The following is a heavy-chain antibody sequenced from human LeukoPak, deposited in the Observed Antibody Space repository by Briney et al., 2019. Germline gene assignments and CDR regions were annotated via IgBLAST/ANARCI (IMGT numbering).Heavy chain of an antibody. J-gene: IGHJ5*02. CDR3: ARESAYCGGDCYRRGGWFDP. V-gene: IGHV4-34*01. D-gene: IGHD2-21*02. CDR1: GASFSGYY. Sequence: PSETLSLTCAVYGASFSGYYWSWIRQPPGKGLEWIGEINHSGSTNYNPSLKSRVTISGDTSKNQFSLKLSSVTAADTAVYYCARESAYCGGDCYRRGGWFDPWGQGTLVTVSS. CDR2: INHSGST.